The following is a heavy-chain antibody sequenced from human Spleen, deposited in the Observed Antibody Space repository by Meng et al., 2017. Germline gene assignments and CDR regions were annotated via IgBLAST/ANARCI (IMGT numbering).Heavy chain of an antibody. CDR2: INHGGST. J-gene: IGHJ4*02. CDR1: GESLSGYY. Sequence: QVRLQQWGAGLLKPSETLSLTCAVYGESLSGYYWSWIRQPPGKGLEWIGEINHGGSTNYNPSLKSRVAISVDTSKNHFSLNLTSVTAADTAVYYCTRGKKYYYDSTGYFAYWGQGTLVTVSS. D-gene: IGHD3-22*01. V-gene: IGHV4-34*01. CDR3: TRGKKYYYDSTGYFAY.